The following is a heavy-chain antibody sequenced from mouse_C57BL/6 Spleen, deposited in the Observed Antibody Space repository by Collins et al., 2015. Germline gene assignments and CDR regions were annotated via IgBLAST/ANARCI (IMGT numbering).Heavy chain of an antibody. V-gene: IGHV1-74*01. J-gene: IGHJ4*01. CDR2: IHPSDSDT. Sequence: QVQLQQPGAELVKPGASVKVSCKASGYTFTSYWVHWVKQRPGQGLEWIGRIHPSDSDTNYNQKFKGKATLTVDKSSSTAYMQLSSLTSEDSAVYYCAIENPYYYGEYAMDYWGQGTSVTVSS. D-gene: IGHD1-1*01. CDR1: GYTFTSYW. CDR3: AIENPYYYGEYAMDY.